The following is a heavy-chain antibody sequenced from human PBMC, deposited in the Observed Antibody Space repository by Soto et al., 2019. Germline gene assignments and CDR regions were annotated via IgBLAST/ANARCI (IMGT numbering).Heavy chain of an antibody. CDR2: IKSKTDGGTT. Sequence: GKGLEWVGRIKSKTDGGTTDYAAPVKGRFTISRDDSKNTLYLQMNSLKTEDTAVYYFFFQAEDGILVTVPVSAFLLNRSSDL. CDR3: FFQAEDGILVTVPVSAFLLNRSSDL. J-gene: IGHJ2*01. V-gene: IGHV3-15*01. D-gene: IGHD3-16*02.